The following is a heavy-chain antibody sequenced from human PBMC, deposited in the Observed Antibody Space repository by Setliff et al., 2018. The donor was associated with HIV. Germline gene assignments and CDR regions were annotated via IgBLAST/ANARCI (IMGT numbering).Heavy chain of an antibody. CDR1: GFTFSSYS. V-gene: IGHV3-21*01. CDR2: ISSSSSYI. Sequence: LRLSCAASGFTFSSYSMNWVRQAPGKGLEWVSSISSSSSYIYYADSVKGRFTISRDNAKNSLYLQMNSLRAEDTAVYYCARAPYSSSSYFDYWGQGTLVTVSS. J-gene: IGHJ4*02. CDR3: ARAPYSSSSYFDY. D-gene: IGHD6-6*01.